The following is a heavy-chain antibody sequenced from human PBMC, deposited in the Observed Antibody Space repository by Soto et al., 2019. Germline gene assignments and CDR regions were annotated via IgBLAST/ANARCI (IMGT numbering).Heavy chain of an antibody. Sequence: QVQLVQSGAEVKKPGSSVKVSCKASGGTFSSYAISWVRQAPGQGLEWMGGIIPIFGTANYAQKFQGRVTITXXEXTXXAYMELSSLRSEDTAVYYCARELSYYYGSDHGMDVWGQGTTVTVSS. V-gene: IGHV1-69*05. CDR3: ARELSYYYGSDHGMDV. CDR2: IIPIFGTA. CDR1: GGTFSSYA. J-gene: IGHJ6*02. D-gene: IGHD3-10*01.